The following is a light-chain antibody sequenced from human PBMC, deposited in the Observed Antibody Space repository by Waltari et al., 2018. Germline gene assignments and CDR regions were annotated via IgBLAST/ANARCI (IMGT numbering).Light chain of an antibody. Sequence: QSVLTQPPSASGTPGQRVTSSCSGSSSTIGSNTVHWYQQLPGTAPKLLIYSNNQRPSGVPDRFSGSKSGTSASLAISGLQSEDEADYYCAAWDDSLNGWVFGGGTKLTVL. V-gene: IGLV1-44*01. CDR2: SNN. J-gene: IGLJ3*02. CDR3: AAWDDSLNGWV. CDR1: SSTIGSNT.